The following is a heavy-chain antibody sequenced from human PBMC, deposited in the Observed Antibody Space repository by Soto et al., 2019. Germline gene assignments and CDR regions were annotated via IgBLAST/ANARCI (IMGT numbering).Heavy chain of an antibody. Sequence: QVQLVESGGGVVQPGRSLRLSCAASGFAFSNYCIHWVRQAPGKGLQWVAFISYDGSKKYYADSVNGRLTISRDNSKNTQYLQMNSLRGDDTAVYYCAKGRYVSYFDHWGQGTLVTVYS. V-gene: IGHV3-30*18. CDR1: GFAFSNYC. CDR2: ISYDGSKK. D-gene: IGHD1-20*01. CDR3: AKGRYVSYFDH. J-gene: IGHJ4*02.